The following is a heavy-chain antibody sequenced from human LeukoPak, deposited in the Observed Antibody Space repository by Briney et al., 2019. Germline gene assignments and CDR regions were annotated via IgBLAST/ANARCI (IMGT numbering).Heavy chain of an antibody. V-gene: IGHV3-11*06. CDR1: GFTFSDYN. CDR3: ARDFSLRYFDPFDD. D-gene: IGHD3-9*01. Sequence: GGSLRLSCAASGFTFSDYNMNWIRQAPGKGLEWVSYIRSSGSYTNYADSVKGRFTTSRDNAKNSLYLQMNSLRDEDTAIYYCARDFSLRYFDPFDDWGQGTLVTVSS. J-gene: IGHJ4*02. CDR2: IRSSGSYT.